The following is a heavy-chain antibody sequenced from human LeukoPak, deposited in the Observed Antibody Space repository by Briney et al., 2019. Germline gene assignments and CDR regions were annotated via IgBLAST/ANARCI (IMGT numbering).Heavy chain of an antibody. D-gene: IGHD4/OR15-4a*01. J-gene: IGHJ5*02. Sequence: SVQVSCQASGGTFSSYAISWVRQAPGQVLEWMGGIIPIFGTANYAQKFQGRVTITADKSTSTAYMELSSLRSEDTAVYYCARDATLTTTGSIRWFDPWGQGTLVTVSS. V-gene: IGHV1-69*06. CDR1: GGTFSSYA. CDR3: ARDATLTTTGSIRWFDP. CDR2: IIPIFGTA.